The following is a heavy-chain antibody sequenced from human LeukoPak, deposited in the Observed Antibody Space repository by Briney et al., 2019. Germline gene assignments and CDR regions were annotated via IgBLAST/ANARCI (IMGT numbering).Heavy chain of an antibody. J-gene: IGHJ4*02. CDR2: IYHSGST. Sequence: SETLSLTCAVSGGSISSGGYSWSWIRQPPGKGLEWIGYIYHSGSTYYNPSLKSRVTISVDWFKNQFSLKLSSVTAADTAVYYCARRNSDYNFDYGGQGTLVTVSS. CDR1: GGSISSGGYS. V-gene: IGHV4-30-2*01. CDR3: ARRNSDYNFDY. D-gene: IGHD5-12*01.